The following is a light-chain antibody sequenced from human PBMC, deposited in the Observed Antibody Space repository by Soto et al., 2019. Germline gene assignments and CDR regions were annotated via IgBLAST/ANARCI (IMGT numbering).Light chain of an antibody. CDR1: RTDSGGYNL. Sequence: QSALTQPASVSGSPGQTITISCSGTRTDSGGYNLVSWYQQHPGKAPKLLIHEVSNRPSGISNRFNASKSDNMASLTISGLRAEDEADYYCSAYSAGSTLLVFGTGTKLTVL. J-gene: IGLJ1*01. CDR3: SAYSAGSTLLV. CDR2: EVS. V-gene: IGLV2-14*01.